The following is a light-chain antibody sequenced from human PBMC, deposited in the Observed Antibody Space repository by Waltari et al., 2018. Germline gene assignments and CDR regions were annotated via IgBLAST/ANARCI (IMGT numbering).Light chain of an antibody. Sequence: SSELTQDPAVSVALGQTVRITCQGDSLRSYYATWYQQKAGKAPIIVIYGHNNRPSWIPDRFSGSNSGRTASLTITGAQAEDEADYYCSSRDSGALRHVFGTGTKVTVL. CDR2: GHN. V-gene: IGLV3-19*01. CDR3: SSRDSGALRHV. CDR1: SLRSYY. J-gene: IGLJ1*01.